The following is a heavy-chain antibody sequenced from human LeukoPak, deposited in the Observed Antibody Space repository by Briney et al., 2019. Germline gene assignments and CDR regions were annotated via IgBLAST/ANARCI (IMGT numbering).Heavy chain of an antibody. CDR3: ARDVSPTVTTLLDP. CDR1: GGTFSSYT. Sequence: SVKVSCKASGGTFSSYTISWVRQAPGQGLEWMRRIIPILGMANYAQKFQGRVTITADKSTSTAYMELSSLRSEDTAVYYCARDVSPTVTTLLDPWGQGTLVTVSS. CDR2: IIPILGMA. J-gene: IGHJ5*02. D-gene: IGHD4-17*01. V-gene: IGHV1-69*04.